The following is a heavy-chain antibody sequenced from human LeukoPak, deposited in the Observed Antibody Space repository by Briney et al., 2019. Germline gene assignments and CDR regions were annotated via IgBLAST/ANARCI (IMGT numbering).Heavy chain of an antibody. J-gene: IGHJ4*02. Sequence: SETLSLTCTVSGGSISSYYWSWIRQPAGQGLEWIGRIYTSGSTNYNPSLKSRVTISVDTSKNQFSLKLSSVTAADTAVYYCARSIITIFGEPFDYWGQGTLVTVSS. CDR2: IYTSGST. D-gene: IGHD3-3*01. CDR3: ARSIITIFGEPFDY. CDR1: GGSISSYY. V-gene: IGHV4-4*07.